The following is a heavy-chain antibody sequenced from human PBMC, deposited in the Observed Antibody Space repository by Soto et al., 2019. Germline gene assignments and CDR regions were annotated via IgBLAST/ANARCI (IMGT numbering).Heavy chain of an antibody. V-gene: IGHV1-46*01. Sequence: ASVKVSCKASGYTFTSYYMHWVRQAPGQGLEWMGIINPSGGSTSYAQKFQGRVTMTRDTSTSTVYMELSSLRSEDTAVYYCARAAPLYSSSSGNWFDPWGQGTLVTVSS. CDR1: GYTFTSYY. J-gene: IGHJ5*02. CDR2: INPSGGST. CDR3: ARAAPLYSSSSGNWFDP. D-gene: IGHD6-6*01.